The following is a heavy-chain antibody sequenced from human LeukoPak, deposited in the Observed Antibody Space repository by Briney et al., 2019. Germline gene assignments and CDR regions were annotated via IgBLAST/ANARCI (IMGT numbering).Heavy chain of an antibody. V-gene: IGHV4-59*01. J-gene: IGHJ4*02. Sequence: SETLSLTCTLSGGSISSYYWSWIRQPPGKGLEWIGYIYYSGSTNYNPSLKSRVTISVDTSKNQFSLKLSSVTAADTAVYYCARGLWTGFDYWGQGTLVTVSS. CDR3: ARGLWTGFDY. CDR2: IYYSGST. CDR1: GGSISSYY. D-gene: IGHD2/OR15-2a*01.